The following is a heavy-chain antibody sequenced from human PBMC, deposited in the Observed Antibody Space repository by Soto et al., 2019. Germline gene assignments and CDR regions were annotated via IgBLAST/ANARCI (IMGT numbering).Heavy chain of an antibody. CDR2: ISVYNGDT. CDR3: ARVYCGGDCFSGGDFDY. D-gene: IGHD2-21*01. Sequence: QVQLVQSGTEVKKAGSAVKVSCKTSGYTFTTYGISWIRQAPGQGLEWIAWISVYNGDTNYAQNGQGRVTVTTDTLTTTAYLELRSLRSDDTAVYYCARVYCGGDCFSGGDFDYWGQGTLVTVS. CDR1: GYTFTTYG. J-gene: IGHJ4*02. V-gene: IGHV1-18*01.